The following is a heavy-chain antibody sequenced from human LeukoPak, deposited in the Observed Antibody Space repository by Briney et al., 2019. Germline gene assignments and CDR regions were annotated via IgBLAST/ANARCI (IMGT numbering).Heavy chain of an antibody. CDR2: ISAYNGNT. Sequence: ASVKVSCKTSGYTFTTWYMHWVRQAPGQGLEWMGWISAYNGNTNYAQKLQGRVTMTTDTSTSTAYMELRSLRSDDTAVYYCARGYYDFWSGPEGNYYYYGMDVWGQGTTVTVSS. CDR3: ARGYYDFWSGPEGNYYYYGMDV. D-gene: IGHD3-3*01. J-gene: IGHJ6*02. V-gene: IGHV1-18*01. CDR1: GYTFTTWY.